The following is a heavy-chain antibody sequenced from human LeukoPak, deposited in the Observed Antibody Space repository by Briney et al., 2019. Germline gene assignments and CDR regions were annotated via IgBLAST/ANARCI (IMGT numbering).Heavy chain of an antibody. Sequence: SVKVSCKTSGGTFSSSAITWVRQAPGQGLEWMGRIIPVLNITTYAQKFQGSVTITADTSTSTVYMELSSLRSEETAVYYCARDQGLTAPPPYGLDVWGQGTTVIVS. J-gene: IGHJ6*02. V-gene: IGHV1-69*04. D-gene: IGHD5-18*01. CDR1: GGTFSSSA. CDR2: IIPVLNIT. CDR3: ARDQGLTAPPPYGLDV.